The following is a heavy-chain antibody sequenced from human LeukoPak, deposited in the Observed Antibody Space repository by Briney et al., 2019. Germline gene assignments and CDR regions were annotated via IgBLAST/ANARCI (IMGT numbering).Heavy chain of an antibody. CDR2: IGTASDT. D-gene: IGHD1-1*01. CDR3: ASGPPRGKYYYMDV. V-gene: IGHV3-13*01. J-gene: IGHJ6*03. CDR1: GFTFSSFD. Sequence: GGSLRLSCAASGFTFSSFDMHWVRQPTGQGLEWVSTIGTASDTYYPGSVEGRFTLSRDNAKNSLYLQMNSLTAGDTAVYYCASGPPRGKYYYMDVWGKGTTVTVSS.